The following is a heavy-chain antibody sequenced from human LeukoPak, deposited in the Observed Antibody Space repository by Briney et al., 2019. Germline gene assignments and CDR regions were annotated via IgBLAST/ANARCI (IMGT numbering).Heavy chain of an antibody. CDR1: GYTFTSYG. CDR2: ISAYNGNT. J-gene: IGHJ4*02. D-gene: IGHD3-10*01. Sequence: ASVKVSCKASGYTFTSYGISWVRQAPGQGLEWMGWISAYNGNTNYAQKLQGRVTMTTDTSTSTAYMELRSLRSDDRAVYYCASGGYGSGSYYFDYWGQGTLVTVSS. V-gene: IGHV1-18*01. CDR3: ASGGYGSGSYYFDY.